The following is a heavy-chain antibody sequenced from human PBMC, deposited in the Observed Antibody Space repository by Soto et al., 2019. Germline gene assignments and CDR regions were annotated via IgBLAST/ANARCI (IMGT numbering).Heavy chain of an antibody. CDR2: ISGSGGST. CDR3: PKEQYSSSWYWFDP. J-gene: IGHJ5*02. CDR1: GFTFSSYA. D-gene: IGHD6-13*01. V-gene: IGHV3-23*01. Sequence: GGSLRLSCAASGFTFSSYAMSWVRQAPGKGLEWVSAISGSGGSTYYADSVKGWFTISRDNSKNTLYLQMNSLRAEDTAVYYCPKEQYSSSWYWFDPWGQGTLVTVSS.